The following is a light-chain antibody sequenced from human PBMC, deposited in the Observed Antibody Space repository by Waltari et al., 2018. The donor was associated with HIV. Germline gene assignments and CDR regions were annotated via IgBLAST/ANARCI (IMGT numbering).Light chain of an antibody. CDR2: WAS. CDR1: QSLLYSSDNKNY. V-gene: IGKV4-1*01. Sequence: DIVMTQAPDSLAVSLGERAPINCKSSQSLLYSSDNKNYLAWYQQKPGQPPKLLIYWASTRESGVPDRFSGSGSGTDFTLTISSLQAEDVAVYYCQQYYTSPFTFGPGTKVDIK. J-gene: IGKJ3*01. CDR3: QQYYTSPFT.